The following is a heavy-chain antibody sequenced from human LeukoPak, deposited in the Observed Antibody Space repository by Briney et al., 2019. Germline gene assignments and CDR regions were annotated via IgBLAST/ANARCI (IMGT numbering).Heavy chain of an antibody. J-gene: IGHJ4*02. CDR1: RFTFDDYA. V-gene: IGHV3-9*03. D-gene: IGHD6-19*01. CDR3: AKDNRAVAGTGGFDY. Sequence: PGGSLRLSCAASRFTFDDYAMHWVRQAPGKGLEGVSGISWNSGSIGYADSVKGRFTISRDNAKNSLYLQMNSLRAEDMALYYCAKDNRAVAGTGGFDYWGQGTLVTVSS. CDR2: ISWNSGSI.